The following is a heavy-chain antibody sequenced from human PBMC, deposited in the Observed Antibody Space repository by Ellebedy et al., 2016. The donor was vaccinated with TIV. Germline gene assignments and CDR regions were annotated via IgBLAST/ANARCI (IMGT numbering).Heavy chain of an antibody. CDR1: GYSISSGYY. Sequence: GSLRLSXTVSGYSISSGYYWGWIRQPPGKGLEWIGTIYHTGNTYSNPSLKSRVTVSADTTKNQFSLKLTSVTAADTAVYYCARGINFEAFDIWGRGTMVTVSS. V-gene: IGHV4-38-2*02. CDR2: IYHTGNT. D-gene: IGHD5-24*01. CDR3: ARGINFEAFDI. J-gene: IGHJ3*02.